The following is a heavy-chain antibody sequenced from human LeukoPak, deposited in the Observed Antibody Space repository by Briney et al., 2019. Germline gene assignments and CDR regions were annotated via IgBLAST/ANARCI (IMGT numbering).Heavy chain of an antibody. CDR2: IYYSGST. J-gene: IGHJ6*02. CDR1: GGSISSGGYY. V-gene: IGHV4-31*03. CDR3: ARVFLFGAVPSV. D-gene: IGHD2/OR15-2a*01. Sequence: PSETLSLTCTVSGGSISSGGYYWSWIRQHPGKGLEWIGYIYYSGSTYYNPSLKSRVTISVDTSKNQFSLKLSSVTAADTAVYYCARVFLFGAVPSVWGQGTTVTVSS.